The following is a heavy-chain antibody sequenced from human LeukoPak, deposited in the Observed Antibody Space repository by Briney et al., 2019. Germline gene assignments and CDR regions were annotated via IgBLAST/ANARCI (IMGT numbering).Heavy chain of an antibody. CDR2: IYYSGRT. J-gene: IGHJ4*02. Sequence: SETLSLTCTVSGDSISNSNYYWGWIRQPPGKGLEWIGSIYYSGRTYYNPSLQSRVTISVDTSKNQFSLKLSSVTAADTAVYYCARVPTYNYGSGSYYFDYWGQGTLVTVSS. V-gene: IGHV4-39*01. CDR3: ARVPTYNYGSGSYYFDY. D-gene: IGHD3-10*01. CDR1: GDSISNSNYY.